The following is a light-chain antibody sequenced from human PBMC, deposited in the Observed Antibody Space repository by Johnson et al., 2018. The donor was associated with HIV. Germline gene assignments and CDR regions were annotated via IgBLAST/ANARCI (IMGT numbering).Light chain of an antibody. J-gene: IGLJ1*01. V-gene: IGLV1-51*01. Sequence: QSVLTQSPSVSAAPGQKVTISCSGSSSNIGNNYVSWYQQLPGAAPKLLIYDNNKRPSGIPDRFSGSKSDTSATLGITGLQTGDEADYYCGTWDSSLSAYVFATGTKVTVL. CDR2: DNN. CDR1: SSNIGNNY. CDR3: GTWDSSLSAYV.